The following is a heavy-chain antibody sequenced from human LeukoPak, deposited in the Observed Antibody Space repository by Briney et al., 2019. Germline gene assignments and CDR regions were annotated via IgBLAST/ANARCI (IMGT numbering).Heavy chain of an antibody. J-gene: IGHJ5*02. V-gene: IGHV4-34*01. Sequence: SETLSLTCAVYGGSFSGYYWSWIRQPPGKGLEWIGEINHSGSTNYNPSLKSRVTISVDTSKNQFSLKLSSVTAADTAVYYCARSGDIVATIKWFDPWGQGTLVTVSS. CDR2: INHSGST. CDR3: ARSGDIVATIKWFDP. CDR1: GGSFSGYY. D-gene: IGHD5-12*01.